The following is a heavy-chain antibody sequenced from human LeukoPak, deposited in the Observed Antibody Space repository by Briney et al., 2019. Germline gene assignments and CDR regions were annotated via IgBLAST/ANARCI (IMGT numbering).Heavy chain of an antibody. V-gene: IGHV3-23*01. Sequence: PGGSLRLSCAASGFTLSSYAMSWVRQAPGKGLEWVSAISGSGGSTYYADSVEGRFTISRDNSKNTLYLQMNSLRAEDTAVYYCAKYPHYDSSGYFDYWGQGTLVTVSS. D-gene: IGHD3-22*01. J-gene: IGHJ4*02. CDR2: ISGSGGST. CDR1: GFTLSSYA. CDR3: AKYPHYDSSGYFDY.